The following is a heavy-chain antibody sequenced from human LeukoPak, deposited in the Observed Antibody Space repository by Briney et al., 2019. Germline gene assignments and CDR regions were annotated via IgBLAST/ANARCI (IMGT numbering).Heavy chain of an antibody. CDR3: ARELGIKGAFDI. CDR2: ISHRGST. Sequence: PSETLSLTCTVSGGSISQYYWSWIRQPPGKGLEWIGEISHRGSTHYNPSLKSRVTISVDTSKNQFSLKLSSVTAADTAVYYCARELGIKGAFDIWGQGTMVTVSS. V-gene: IGHV4-34*01. D-gene: IGHD7-27*01. CDR1: GGSISQYY. J-gene: IGHJ3*02.